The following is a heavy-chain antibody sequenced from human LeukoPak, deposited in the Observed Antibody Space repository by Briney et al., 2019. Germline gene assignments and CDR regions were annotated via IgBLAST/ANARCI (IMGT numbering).Heavy chain of an antibody. Sequence: GGSLRLSCAASGNYWMHWVRQVPGKGLVWVSHINSDGSWTSYADSVKGRFTISKDNAKNTVYLQMNSLRAEDTAVYYCVSFYETYWGRGTLATVSS. D-gene: IGHD2/OR15-2a*01. CDR2: INSDGSWT. J-gene: IGHJ4*02. CDR1: GNYW. CDR3: VSFYETY. V-gene: IGHV3-74*01.